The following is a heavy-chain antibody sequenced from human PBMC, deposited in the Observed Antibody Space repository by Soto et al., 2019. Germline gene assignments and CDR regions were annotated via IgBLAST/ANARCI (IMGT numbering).Heavy chain of an antibody. CDR1: GGIFNAYA. CDR2: IGGSGGNT. V-gene: IGHV3-23*01. D-gene: IGHD4-4*01. Sequence: EVQLLESGGGLVQPGGSLRLSCSASGGIFNAYAMTWVRQAPGKGLEWVSAIGGSGGNTYYAASVKGRFTISIANSKDTVDLEMNRLRVDDTAVYFCARVASDYINSADHWGQGILVTVSS. J-gene: IGHJ4*02. CDR3: ARVASDYINSADH.